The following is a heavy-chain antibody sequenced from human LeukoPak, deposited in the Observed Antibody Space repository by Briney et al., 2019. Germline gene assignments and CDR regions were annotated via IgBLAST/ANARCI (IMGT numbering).Heavy chain of an antibody. CDR2: IYYSGST. Sequence: SETLSLTCTVSGGSISSSSYYWGWIRQPPGKGLEWIGSIYYSGSTYYNPSLKSRVTISVDTSKNQFSLKLRSVTAADTAVYYCARDLLWGQGTLVTVSS. D-gene: IGHD2/OR15-2a*01. CDR3: ARDLL. J-gene: IGHJ4*02. V-gene: IGHV4-39*02. CDR1: GGSISSSSYY.